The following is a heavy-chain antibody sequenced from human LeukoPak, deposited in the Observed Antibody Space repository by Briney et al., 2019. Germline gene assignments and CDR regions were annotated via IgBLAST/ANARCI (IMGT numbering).Heavy chain of an antibody. CDR2: ISSSGSTI. CDR1: GFTFSSYS. V-gene: IGHV3-48*04. J-gene: IGHJ3*02. CDR3: ARAYDAFDI. Sequence: GGSLRLSCAASGFTFSSYSMNWVRQAPGKGLEWVSYISSSGSTIYYADSVKGRFTISRDNAKNSLYLQMNSLRAEDTAIYYCARAYDAFDIWGQGTMVTVSS.